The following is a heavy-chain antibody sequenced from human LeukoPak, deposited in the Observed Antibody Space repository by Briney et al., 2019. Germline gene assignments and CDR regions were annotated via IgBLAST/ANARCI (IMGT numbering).Heavy chain of an antibody. Sequence: ASVKVSCKTSGFIFTSYDIYWVRQAPGQGLEWMGWMNPDSGNTAYAQKFQGRVSMTRDTSISTAFMVLSSLTSDDTAVYYCGRVLRWNYVEDAFDIWGQGTMVTVSS. CDR3: GRVLRWNYVEDAFDI. J-gene: IGHJ3*02. CDR2: MNPDSGNT. V-gene: IGHV1-8*01. D-gene: IGHD1-7*01. CDR1: GFIFTSYD.